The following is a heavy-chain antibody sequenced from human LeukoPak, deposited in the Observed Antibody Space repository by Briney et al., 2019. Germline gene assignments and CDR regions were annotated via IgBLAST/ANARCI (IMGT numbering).Heavy chain of an antibody. V-gene: IGHV4-34*01. J-gene: IGHJ5*02. CDR3: ARIIAARWLHWFDP. D-gene: IGHD6-6*01. Sequence: SETLSLTCAVYGGSFSGYYWSWIRQPPGKGLEWIGEINHSGSTNYNPSLKSRVTISVDTSKNQFSLKLSSVTAADTAVYYCARIIAARWLHWFDPWGQGTLVTVSS. CDR2: INHSGST. CDR1: GGSFSGYY.